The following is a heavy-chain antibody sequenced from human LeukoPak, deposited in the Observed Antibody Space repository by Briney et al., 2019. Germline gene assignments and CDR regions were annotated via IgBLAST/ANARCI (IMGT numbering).Heavy chain of an antibody. D-gene: IGHD2-15*01. CDR1: VGTFSSYT. V-gene: IGHV1-69*02. CDR3: ARGDEEDSTGALGVVAATSWFDP. CDR2: IIPILGIA. Sequence: SVKVSCKPSVGTFSSYTISWVRQAPGQGLEWMGRIIPILGIANSARTLQGRVTIPADKSPRTTNMDLSRLRSEDTAVYYCARGDEEDSTGALGVVAATSWFDPGGQGTLVTVSS. J-gene: IGHJ5*02.